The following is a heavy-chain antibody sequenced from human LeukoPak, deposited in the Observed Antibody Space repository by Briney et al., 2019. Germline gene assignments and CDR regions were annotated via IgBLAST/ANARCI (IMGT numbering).Heavy chain of an antibody. CDR3: ARFRYYDSSGGYGMDV. D-gene: IGHD3-22*01. Sequence: ASVKVSCKASGYTFTSYDINWVRQATGQGLEWMGWMNPNSGNTGYAQKFQGRVTMTRNASISTAYMELSSLRSEDTAVYYCARFRYYDSSGGYGMDVWGQGTTVTVSS. V-gene: IGHV1-8*01. J-gene: IGHJ6*02. CDR1: GYTFTSYD. CDR2: MNPNSGNT.